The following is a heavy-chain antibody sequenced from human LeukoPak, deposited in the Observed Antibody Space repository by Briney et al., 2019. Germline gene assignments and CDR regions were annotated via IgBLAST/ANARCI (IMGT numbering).Heavy chain of an antibody. CDR2: ISSGSRTI. J-gene: IGHJ4*02. D-gene: IGHD7-27*01. CDR1: GFTFSAYS. Sequence: GGSLRLSCVASGFTFSAYSMNWVRQAPGRGLEWLSYISSGSRTIYYADSVKGRFTIFRDNAQNSLFFQMNSLRVDDTAVYYCARESITGDRDFDYWGQGTLITVFS. CDR3: ARESITGDRDFDY. V-gene: IGHV3-48*01.